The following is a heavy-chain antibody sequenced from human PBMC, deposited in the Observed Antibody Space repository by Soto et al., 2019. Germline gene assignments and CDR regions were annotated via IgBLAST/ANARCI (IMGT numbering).Heavy chain of an antibody. CDR1: GGSISSYY. J-gene: IGHJ4*02. CDR2: IYYSGST. Sequence: SETLSLTCTVSGGSISSYYWSWIRQPPGKGLEWIGYIYYSGSTNYNPSLKSRVTISVDTSKNQFSLKLSSVTAADTAVYYCARGAQTYYYGSGSYPFSLDYWGQGTLVTVSS. D-gene: IGHD3-10*01. V-gene: IGHV4-59*01. CDR3: ARGAQTYYYGSGSYPFSLDY.